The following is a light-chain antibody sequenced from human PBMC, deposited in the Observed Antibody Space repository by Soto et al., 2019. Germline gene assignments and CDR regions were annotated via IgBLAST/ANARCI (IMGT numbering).Light chain of an antibody. Sequence: DTQMTQSPSTLSGSLGDRVTITCRASRSISNWVAWYQQKPGKAPKLLISDASSLQSGVPSRFSGSGFGTDFTLTISSLQPEDSAIYYCQQADTFPITFGQGTRLEIK. CDR2: DAS. J-gene: IGKJ5*01. CDR3: QQADTFPIT. CDR1: RSISNW. V-gene: IGKV1-12*01.